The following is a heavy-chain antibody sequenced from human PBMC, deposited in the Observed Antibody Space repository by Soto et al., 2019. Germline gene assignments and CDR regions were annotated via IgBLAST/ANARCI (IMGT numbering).Heavy chain of an antibody. CDR2: IWYDGSNK. Sequence: GGSLRLSCAASGFTFSSYGMHWVRQAPGKGLEWVAVIWYDGSNKYYADSVKGRFTISRDNSKNTLYLQMNSLRAEDTAVYYCARCPGYGDDYDAFDIWGQGTMVTVSS. J-gene: IGHJ3*02. V-gene: IGHV3-33*01. CDR3: ARCPGYGDDYDAFDI. D-gene: IGHD4-17*01. CDR1: GFTFSSYG.